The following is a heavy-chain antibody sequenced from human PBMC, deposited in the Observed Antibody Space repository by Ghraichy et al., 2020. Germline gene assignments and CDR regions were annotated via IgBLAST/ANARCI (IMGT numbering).Heavy chain of an antibody. CDR3: ARESGWSGFFDY. V-gene: IGHV4-59*01. CDR2: VHNSGST. Sequence: SQTLSLTCTVSGGSISTYYLSWMRQPPGKGLEWIGYVHNSGSTNYNPSLKSRVTISVDTSQNQFSLKLTSVTTADTAVYYCARESGWSGFFDYWCQGTLVTVSS. CDR1: GGSISTYY. J-gene: IGHJ4*02. D-gene: IGHD3-3*01.